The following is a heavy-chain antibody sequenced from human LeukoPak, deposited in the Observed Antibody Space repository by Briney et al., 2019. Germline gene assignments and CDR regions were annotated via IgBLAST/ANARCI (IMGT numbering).Heavy chain of an antibody. CDR3: ARDFGGLAGIDAFDI. J-gene: IGHJ3*02. Sequence: GGSLRLSCAASGFTFSRYGMHWVRQAPGKGLEWVTAISYDGSNKYYADSVKGRFTISRDNSKNTLYVQMNSLRAEDTAVYYCARDFGGLAGIDAFDIWGQGTMVTVSS. D-gene: IGHD6-13*01. V-gene: IGHV3-30*04. CDR1: GFTFSRYG. CDR2: ISYDGSNK.